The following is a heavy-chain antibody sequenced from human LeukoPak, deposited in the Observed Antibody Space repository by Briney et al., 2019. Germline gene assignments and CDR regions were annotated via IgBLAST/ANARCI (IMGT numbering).Heavy chain of an antibody. CDR1: GFTFSSYW. Sequence: GGSLRLSCAASGFTFSSYWMTWVRQAPGKGLEXXAXXXXDGSEEYYVDSVKGRFTISRDNAKNSLYLQMNSLRAEDTAVYYCARTLGYCSSTNCFLTFDYWGQGTLVTVSS. D-gene: IGHD2-2*01. CDR2: XXXDGSEE. V-gene: IGHV3-7*04. J-gene: IGHJ4*02. CDR3: ARTLGYCSSTNCFLTFDY.